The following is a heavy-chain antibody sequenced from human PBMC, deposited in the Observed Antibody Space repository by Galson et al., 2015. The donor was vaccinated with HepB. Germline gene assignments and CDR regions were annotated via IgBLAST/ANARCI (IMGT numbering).Heavy chain of an antibody. D-gene: IGHD2-15*01. V-gene: IGHV1-8*01. CDR2: MNPNSGNT. J-gene: IGHJ4*02. Sequence: SVKVSCKASGYTFTSYDINWVRQATGQGLEWMGWMNPNSGNTGYAQKFQGRVTMTRNTSISTAYMELSSLRSEDTAVYYCARGRYCSGGSCLLFDYWGQGALVTVSS. CDR1: GYTFTSYD. CDR3: ARGRYCSGGSCLLFDY.